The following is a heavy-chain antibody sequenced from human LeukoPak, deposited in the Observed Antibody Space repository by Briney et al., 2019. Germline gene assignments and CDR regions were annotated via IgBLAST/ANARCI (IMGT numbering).Heavy chain of an antibody. CDR1: GFSFSDHH. D-gene: IGHD2/OR15-2a*01. CDR3: ARSPLGNIIDY. V-gene: IGHV3-72*01. CDR2: IRDSYTT. Sequence: PGRSLRLSCAASGFSFSDHHIDWVRQAPGKGLEWLGRIRDSYTTEYAASARGRFTISRDDSTSSLHMNSLNTEDTAVYYCARSPLGNIIDYWGQGTLVTVSP. J-gene: IGHJ4*02.